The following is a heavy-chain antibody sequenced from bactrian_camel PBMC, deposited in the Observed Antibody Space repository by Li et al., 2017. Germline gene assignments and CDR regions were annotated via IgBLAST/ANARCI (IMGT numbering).Heavy chain of an antibody. J-gene: IGHJ6*01. V-gene: IGHV3-2*01. D-gene: IGHD4*01. Sequence: HVQLVESGGGLVQPGGSLRLSCAASGFTFSNFAMSWVRQAPGKGLEWVSSIYTYADYSDSVRGRFTISRDNAKNTLYLQMNSLKTDDTAVYYCAAEDRDYDVDFGYWGQGTQVTVS. CDR2: IYTYA. CDR1: GFTFSNFA. CDR3: AAEDRDYDVDFGY.